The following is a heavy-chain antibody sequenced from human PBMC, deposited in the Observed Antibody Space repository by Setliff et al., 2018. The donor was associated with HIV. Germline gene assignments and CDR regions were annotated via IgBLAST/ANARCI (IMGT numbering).Heavy chain of an antibody. Sequence: PGGSLRLSCAASGFPFSDYYMSWIRQAPGKGLEWIAYMSSSGRTIYYADSVRGRFTISRDNGKSSLFLQMNTLRAEDTAVYYCTREIRDGYPRSSNWGQGTLVTVSS. CDR3: TREIRDGYPRSSN. V-gene: IGHV3-11*04. J-gene: IGHJ4*02. CDR2: MSSSGRTI. CDR1: GFPFSDYY. D-gene: IGHD3-10*01.